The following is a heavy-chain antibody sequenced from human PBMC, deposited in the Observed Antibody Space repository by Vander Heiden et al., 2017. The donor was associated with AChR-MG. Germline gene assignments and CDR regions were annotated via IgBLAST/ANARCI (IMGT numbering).Heavy chain of an antibody. D-gene: IGHD2-21*01. CDR1: GFTVSSNY. CDR2: IYSGGST. V-gene: IGHV3-53*02. J-gene: IGHJ6*02. Sequence: EVQLVETGGGLIQPGGSLRLSCAASGFTVSSNYMGWVRQTPGKGLEWVSVIYSGGSTYYADSVKGRFTISRDNSKNTLYLQMNSLRAEDTAVYYCARDAVDYYYGMDVWGQGTTVTVSS. CDR3: ARDAVDYYYGMDV.